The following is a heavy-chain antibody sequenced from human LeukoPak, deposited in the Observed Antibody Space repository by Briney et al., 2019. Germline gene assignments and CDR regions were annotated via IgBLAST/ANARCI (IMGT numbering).Heavy chain of an antibody. CDR3: ARVTYDSSGYPFDY. V-gene: IGHV4-59*01. Sequence: SETLSLTCTVSGGSISSYYWSWIRQPPGKGLEWIGYIYYSGSTNYNPSLKSRVTISVDTSKNQFSLKLSSVIAADTAVYYCARVTYDSSGYPFDYWGQGTLVTVSS. CDR2: IYYSGST. CDR1: GGSISSYY. D-gene: IGHD3-22*01. J-gene: IGHJ4*02.